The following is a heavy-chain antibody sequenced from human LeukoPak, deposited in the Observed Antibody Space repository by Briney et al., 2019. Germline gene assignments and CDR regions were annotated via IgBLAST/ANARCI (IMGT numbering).Heavy chain of an antibody. CDR1: GGSISSYY. V-gene: IGHV4-59*01. CDR2: IYYSGST. Sequence: SETLSLTCTVSGGSISSYYWSWIRQPPGKGLEWIGYIYYSGSTNYNPSLKSRVAISVDTSKNQFSLKLSSVTAADTAVYYCARDLYYYDSSGYYYRYFGYWGQGTLVTVSS. J-gene: IGHJ4*02. CDR3: ARDLYYYDSSGYYYRYFGY. D-gene: IGHD3-22*01.